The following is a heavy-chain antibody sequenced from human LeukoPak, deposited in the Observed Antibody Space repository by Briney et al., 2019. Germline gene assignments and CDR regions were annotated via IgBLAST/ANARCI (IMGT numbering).Heavy chain of an antibody. J-gene: IGHJ4*02. Sequence: GGSLRLSCAASGFTFSSYAMHWVRQAPGKGLEWVAVISYDGSNKYYADSVKGRFTISRDNSKNTLYLQMNSLRAEDTAVYYCAKGVVATGSQFDYWGQGTLVTVSS. CDR3: AKGVVATGSQFDY. D-gene: IGHD5-12*01. V-gene: IGHV3-30-3*01. CDR2: ISYDGSNK. CDR1: GFTFSSYA.